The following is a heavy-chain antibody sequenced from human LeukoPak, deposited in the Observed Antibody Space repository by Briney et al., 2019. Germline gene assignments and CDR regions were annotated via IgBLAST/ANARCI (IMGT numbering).Heavy chain of an antibody. J-gene: IGHJ4*02. CDR3: ARAQNGLDPHRGPDYYFDY. CDR2: ITSGTTYI. V-gene: IGHV3-21*01. CDR1: GFTFSAYT. Sequence: GGSLRLSCAASGFTFSAYTLNWVRQAPGKGLEWVSSITSGTTYIYYADSVKGRFTVSRDNAKNSLYLQMNSLRAEDTAVYYCARAQNGLDPHRGPDYYFDYWGQGTLVTVSS. D-gene: IGHD3-10*01.